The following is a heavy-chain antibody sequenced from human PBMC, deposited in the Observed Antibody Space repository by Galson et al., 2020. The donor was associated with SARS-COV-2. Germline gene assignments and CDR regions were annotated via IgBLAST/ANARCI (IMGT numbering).Heavy chain of an antibody. CDR1: GYTFTGYY. Sequence: GESLKISCKASGYTFTGYYMHWVRQAPGQGLEWMGWINPNSGGTNYAQKFQGRVTMTRDTSISTAYMELSRLRSDDTAVYYCASFPTYYYGSGSYWDLRFDIWGQGTMVTVSS. CDR2: INPNSGGT. J-gene: IGHJ3*02. V-gene: IGHV1-2*02. D-gene: IGHD3-10*01. CDR3: ASFPTYYYGSGSYWDLRFDI.